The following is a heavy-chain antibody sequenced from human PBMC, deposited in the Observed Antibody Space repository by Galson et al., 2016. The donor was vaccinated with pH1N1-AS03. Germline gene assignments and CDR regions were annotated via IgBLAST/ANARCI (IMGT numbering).Heavy chain of an antibody. V-gene: IGHV3-23*01. J-gene: IGHJ4*02. CDR1: AFPLRNYA. CDR3: TQGEGGGPDDD. Sequence: SLRLSCAASAFPLRNYALRWVRQAPGKGLEWVSTLGSGGDTHYADSGKGRFTISTDKSKNKMYLQMNSLRAEDTAIYYCTQGEGGGPDDDWGQETLVPVSS. CDR2: LGSGGDT. D-gene: IGHD2-15*01.